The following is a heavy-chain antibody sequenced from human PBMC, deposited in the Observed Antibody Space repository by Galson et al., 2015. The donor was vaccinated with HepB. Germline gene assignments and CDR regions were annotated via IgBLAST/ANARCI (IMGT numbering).Heavy chain of an antibody. CDR1: GYTFTDYG. V-gene: IGHV1-18*04. Sequence: SVKVSCKASGYTFTDYGISWVRQAPGQGLEWMGWTSTNSGNTNYAQKLQGRVSMTTDASTSTAYMELSSLRSDDTAVYYCARDWYGSGGCCYSICGMDVWGRGTTVTVSS. J-gene: IGHJ6*02. CDR3: ARDWYGSGGCCYSICGMDV. CDR2: TSTNSGNT. D-gene: IGHD2-15*01.